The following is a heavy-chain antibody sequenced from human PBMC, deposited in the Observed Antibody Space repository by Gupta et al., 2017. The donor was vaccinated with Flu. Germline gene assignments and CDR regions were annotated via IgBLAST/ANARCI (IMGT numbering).Heavy chain of an antibody. CDR1: GGSISSYY. V-gene: IGHV4-59*01. CDR3: ARDVPKYYYDSSGTGDAFDI. Sequence: QVQLQESGPGLVKPSETLSLTCTVSGGSISSYYWSWIRQPPGKGLEWIGYIYYSGSTNYNPSLKSRVTISVDTSKNQFSLKLSSVTAADTAVYYCARDVPKYYYDSSGTGDAFDIWGQGTMVTVSS. CDR2: IYYSGST. J-gene: IGHJ3*02. D-gene: IGHD3-22*01.